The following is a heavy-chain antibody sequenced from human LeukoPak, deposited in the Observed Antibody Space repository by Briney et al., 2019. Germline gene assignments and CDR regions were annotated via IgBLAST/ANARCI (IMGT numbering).Heavy chain of an antibody. CDR1: GFTFDDYG. J-gene: IGHJ4*02. V-gene: IGHV3-20*01. CDR2: INWNGGST. Sequence: GGSLRLSCAASGFTFDDYGMSWVRQAPGKGPEWVSGINWNGGSTGYADSVKGRFTISRDNAKNSLYLQMNSLRAEDTALYHCARGSLTAMGGFDYWGQGTLVTVSS. D-gene: IGHD5-18*01. CDR3: ARGSLTAMGGFDY.